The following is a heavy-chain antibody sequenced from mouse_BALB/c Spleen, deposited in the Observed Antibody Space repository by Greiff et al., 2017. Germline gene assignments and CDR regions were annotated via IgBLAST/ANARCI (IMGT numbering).Heavy chain of an antibody. J-gene: IGHJ2*01. CDR3: ARLRYDGLDY. CDR1: GYTFTDYN. Sequence: EVKLMESGPELVKPGASVKISCKASGYTFTDYNMHWVKQSHGKSLEWIGYIYPYNGGTGYNQKFKSKATLTVDNSSSTAYMELRSLTSEDSAVYYCARLRYDGLDYWGQGTTLTVSS. V-gene: IGHV1S29*02. D-gene: IGHD2-14*01. CDR2: IYPYNGGT.